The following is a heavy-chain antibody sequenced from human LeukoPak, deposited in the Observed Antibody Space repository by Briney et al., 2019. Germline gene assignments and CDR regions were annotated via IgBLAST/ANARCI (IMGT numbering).Heavy chain of an antibody. J-gene: IGHJ6*02. V-gene: IGHV3-21*04. CDR3: AKDIRASGYYYYGMDV. CDR1: GFTFSSYS. Sequence: GGSLRLSCAASGFTFSSYSMNWVRQAPGKGLEWVSSISTSSIYIYYADSVKGRFTISRDNAKNSLYLQMNSLRAEDTALYYCAKDIRASGYYYYGMDVWGQGTTVTVSS. CDR2: ISTSSIYI. D-gene: IGHD3-10*01.